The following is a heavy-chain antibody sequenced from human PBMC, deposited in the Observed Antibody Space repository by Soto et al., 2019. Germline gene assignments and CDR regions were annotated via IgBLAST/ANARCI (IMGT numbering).Heavy chain of an antibody. CDR1: TFSMYS. V-gene: IGHV3-21*06. Sequence: EVHVVESGGGLVKPGGSLRLSCTFTFSMYSMNWVRQAPGKGLEWVASISSGSAYIKYAESVKGRFTISRDNAKNSLHLQMNSLRAEDTAIYHCARDQGGSYDSWFDPWGQGTLVTVS. J-gene: IGHJ5*02. D-gene: IGHD1-26*01. CDR3: ARDQGGSYDSWFDP. CDR2: ISSGSAYI.